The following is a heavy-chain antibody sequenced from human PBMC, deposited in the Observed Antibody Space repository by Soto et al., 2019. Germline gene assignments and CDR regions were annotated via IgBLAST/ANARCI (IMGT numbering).Heavy chain of an antibody. CDR3: ARRSQSRREFDY. CDR1: GLTSSDHY. J-gene: IGHJ4*02. V-gene: IGHV3-72*01. Sequence: EVQLVESGGGLVQPGGSLRLSCAASGLTSSDHYMEWVRQAPGKGLEWVGRLKNKADGYTAECAASVKGRFTVSGDDSMNFLFLQMNSLKTEDTAVYYCARRSQSRREFDYWGRGTLVTVSS. CDR2: LKNKADGYTA.